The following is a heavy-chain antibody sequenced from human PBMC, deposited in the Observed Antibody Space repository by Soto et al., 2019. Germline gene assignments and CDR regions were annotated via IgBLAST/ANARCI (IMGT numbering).Heavy chain of an antibody. CDR1: RGSVSSQTHF. Sequence: QVHLQESGPGLLKPSETLSLTCTVTRGSVSSQTHFWTWIRQPPGKGLEWIGYKYYSGISNYNPSLQSRVTISVDTSRDQFSLRLTSVTAAVTAVYFCVREDMSGTYYFDAWGQGALVTVSS. CDR3: VREDMSGTYYFDA. D-gene: IGHD1-26*01. V-gene: IGHV4-61*01. J-gene: IGHJ4*02. CDR2: KYYSGIS.